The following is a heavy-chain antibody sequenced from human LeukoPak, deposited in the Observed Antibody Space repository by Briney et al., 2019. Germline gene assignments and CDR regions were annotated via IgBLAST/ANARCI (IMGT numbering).Heavy chain of an antibody. D-gene: IGHD2-2*01. J-gene: IGHJ5*02. CDR3: AKGGPAPVVVEPTAPYNRFDP. Sequence: GGSLRLSCAAFGFTFSSYGMSWVRQTPGKGLEWVSGISGSGTGTYYAGSVKGRFTISRDNSKNTLHLQMNSLRAEDTAVYYCAKGGPAPVVVEPTAPYNRFDPWGQGTLVTVSS. V-gene: IGHV3-23*01. CDR2: ISGSGTGT. CDR1: GFTFSSYG.